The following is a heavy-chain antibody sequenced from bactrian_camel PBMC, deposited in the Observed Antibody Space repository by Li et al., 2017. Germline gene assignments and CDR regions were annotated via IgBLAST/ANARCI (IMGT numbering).Heavy chain of an antibody. J-gene: IGHJ6*01. D-gene: IGHD6*01. Sequence: VQLVESGGGLVQPGESLRLSCSASGFTFDRYWMAWVRQAPGKGLEWVSTMTPGGRTSYTDSVKGRFTISRDNANSTLYLQLNNLKTEDTAVYYCAADRQIGSWYGNAAFGYWGQGTQVTVS. CDR3: AADRQIGSWYGNAAFGY. CDR2: MTPGGRT. V-gene: IGHV3S1*01. CDR1: GFTFDRYW.